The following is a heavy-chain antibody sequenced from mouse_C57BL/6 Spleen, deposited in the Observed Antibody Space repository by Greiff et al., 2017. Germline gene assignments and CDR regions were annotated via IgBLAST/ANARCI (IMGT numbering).Heavy chain of an antibody. J-gene: IGHJ1*03. D-gene: IGHD2-1*01. Sequence: VQLQQSGTVLARPGASVKMSCKTSGYTFTSYWMHWVKQRPGQGLEWIGAIYPGNSDTSYNQKFKGKAKLTAVTSASTAYRELSSLTNEDTAVYYCTRDAGYYGNYVGYFDVWGTGTTVTVSS. CDR1: GYTFTSYW. V-gene: IGHV1-5*01. CDR2: IYPGNSDT. CDR3: TRDAGYYGNYVGYFDV.